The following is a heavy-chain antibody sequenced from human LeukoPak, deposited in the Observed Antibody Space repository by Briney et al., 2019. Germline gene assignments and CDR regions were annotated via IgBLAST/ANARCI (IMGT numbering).Heavy chain of an antibody. D-gene: IGHD3-22*01. J-gene: IGHJ3*02. CDR1: GFTFSSYE. CDR3: ARVAGGLLLHSHAFDI. Sequence: GGSLRLSCAASGFTFSSYEMNWVRQAPGKGLEWVSFISTSSSYIYYADSLKGRFTISRDNAKNSLYLQMNSLRAEDTAVYYCARVAGGLLLHSHAFDIWGQGTMVTVSS. V-gene: IGHV3-21*01. CDR2: ISTSSSYI.